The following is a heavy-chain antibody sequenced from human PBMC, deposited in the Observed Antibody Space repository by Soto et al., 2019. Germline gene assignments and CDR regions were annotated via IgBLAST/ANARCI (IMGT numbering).Heavy chain of an antibody. Sequence: QVQLVQSGAEVKEPGSSVKVSCKASGGAFSSFTISWVRQAPGQGLEWMGRIIPLLDLANYSQRYQGRVTITADTSTTTAYMELSSLKSEDTAVYFCAKLGAHDGSGSNWGQGNLVIVSS. CDR2: IIPLLDLA. V-gene: IGHV1-69*02. D-gene: IGHD3-10*01. CDR3: AKLGAHDGSGSN. J-gene: IGHJ4*02. CDR1: GGAFSSFT.